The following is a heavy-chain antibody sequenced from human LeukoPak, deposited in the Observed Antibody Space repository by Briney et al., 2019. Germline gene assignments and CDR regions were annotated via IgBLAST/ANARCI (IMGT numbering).Heavy chain of an antibody. CDR3: ARSGSSGWYYLFDY. J-gene: IGHJ4*02. V-gene: IGHV1-2*02. D-gene: IGHD6-19*01. Sequence: ASVKVSCKASGYTFTSYYMHWVRQAPGQGLEWMGWINPNSGGTNYAQKFQGRVTMTRDTSISTAYMELSRLRSDDTAVYYCARSGSSGWYYLFDYWGQGTLVTVSS. CDR2: INPNSGGT. CDR1: GYTFTSYY.